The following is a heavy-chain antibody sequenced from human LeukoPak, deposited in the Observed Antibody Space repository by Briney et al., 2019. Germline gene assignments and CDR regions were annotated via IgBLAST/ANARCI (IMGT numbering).Heavy chain of an antibody. Sequence: GGSLRLSCAASGFTFSSYSMNWVRQAPGKGLEWVSSISSSSSYIYYADSVKGRFTISRDNAKNSLYLQMNSLRAEDTAVYYCAKPYSSSWSSGWFDPWGQGTLVTVSS. J-gene: IGHJ5*02. CDR2: ISSSSSYI. CDR3: AKPYSSSWSSGWFDP. CDR1: GFTFSSYS. D-gene: IGHD6-13*01. V-gene: IGHV3-21*01.